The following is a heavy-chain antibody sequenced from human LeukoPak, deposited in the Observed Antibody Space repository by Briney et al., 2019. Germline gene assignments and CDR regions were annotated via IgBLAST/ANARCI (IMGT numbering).Heavy chain of an antibody. CDR3: ARDPRSSGYFFDY. D-gene: IGHD3-22*01. V-gene: IGHV3-30*04. Sequence: GTSLRLSCAASGFTFSSYVMHWVRQAPAKGLEWVTVISYDATNENYADSVKGRFTISRDNSKNTLYLQMSSLRPEDTAVYYCARDPRSSGYFFDYWGQRTLVTVSS. CDR1: GFTFSSYV. J-gene: IGHJ4*02. CDR2: ISYDATNE.